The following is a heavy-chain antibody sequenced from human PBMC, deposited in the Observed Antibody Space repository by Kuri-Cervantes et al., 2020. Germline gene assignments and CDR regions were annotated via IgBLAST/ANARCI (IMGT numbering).Heavy chain of an antibody. V-gene: IGHV3-11*01. Sequence: GESLKISCAASGFTFSDYYMSWIRQAPGKGLEWVSYISSSGSTIYYADSVKGRFTISRDNAKNSLYLQMNSLRAEDTAVYYCAKDLWFGELTVYYGMDVWGQGTTVTVSS. J-gene: IGHJ6*02. CDR2: ISSSGSTI. D-gene: IGHD3-10*01. CDR3: AKDLWFGELTVYYGMDV. CDR1: GFTFSDYY.